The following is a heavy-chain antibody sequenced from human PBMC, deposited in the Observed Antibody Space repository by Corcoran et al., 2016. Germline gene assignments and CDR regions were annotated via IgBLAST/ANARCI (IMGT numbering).Heavy chain of an antibody. CDR3: ARRVADRGGSYGMDV. Sequence: EVQLVQSGAEVKKPGESLKISCKVSGYDFTTYWIAWVRQMPGKGLEWMGIISPTDSDTTYSPSFQGQVTISADKSITTTYLQWGSLKASDTAIYYWARRVADRGGSYGMDVWGQGTTVTVSS. D-gene: IGHD6-19*01. CDR2: ISPTDSDT. J-gene: IGHJ6*02. CDR1: GYDFTTYW. V-gene: IGHV5-51*01.